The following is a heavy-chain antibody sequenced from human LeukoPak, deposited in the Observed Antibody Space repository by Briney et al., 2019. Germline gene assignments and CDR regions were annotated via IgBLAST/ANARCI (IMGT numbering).Heavy chain of an antibody. J-gene: IGHJ3*02. D-gene: IGHD5-18*01. CDR3: ARGTQQLWFQTMAFDI. CDR1: GGTFSSYA. Sequence: GASVKVSCKASGGTFSSYAISWVRQAPGQGLEWMGGIIPIFGTANYAQKFQGSVTITADKSTSTAYMELSSLRSEDTAVYYCARGTQQLWFQTMAFDIWGQGTMVTVSS. V-gene: IGHV1-69*06. CDR2: IIPIFGTA.